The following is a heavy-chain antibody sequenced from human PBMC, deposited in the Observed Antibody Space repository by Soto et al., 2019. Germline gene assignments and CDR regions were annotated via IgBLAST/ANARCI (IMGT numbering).Heavy chain of an antibody. CDR1: GGSISSSSYY. Sequence: SQTLSLTCTVSGGSISSSSYYWGWIRQPPGKGLEWIGSIYYSGSTYYNPSLKSRVTISVDTPKNQFSLKLSSVTAADTAVYYCARHQDIVVVVAATPFDYWGQGTLVTVSS. V-gene: IGHV4-39*01. CDR3: ARHQDIVVVVAATPFDY. CDR2: IYYSGST. J-gene: IGHJ4*02. D-gene: IGHD2-15*01.